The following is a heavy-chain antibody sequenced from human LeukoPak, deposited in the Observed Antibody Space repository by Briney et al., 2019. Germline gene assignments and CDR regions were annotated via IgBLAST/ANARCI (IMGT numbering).Heavy chain of an antibody. Sequence: GGSLRLSCTASGITSSRHAMSWVRQAPGKGLEGVSTLSGSGGSTYYADSVKGRFTISRDNAKNSLYLQMNSLRAEDTAVYYCATMTARDGYRIDYWGQGTLVTVSS. CDR2: LSGSGGST. V-gene: IGHV3-23*01. D-gene: IGHD5-24*01. CDR3: ATMTARDGYRIDY. J-gene: IGHJ4*02. CDR1: GITSSRHA.